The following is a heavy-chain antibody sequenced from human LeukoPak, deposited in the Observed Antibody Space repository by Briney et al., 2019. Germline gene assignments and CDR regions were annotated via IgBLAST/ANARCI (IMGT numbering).Heavy chain of an antibody. V-gene: IGHV3-30*18. J-gene: IGHJ4*02. CDR1: GFTFSPYG. CDR2: ISHDGSLI. D-gene: IGHD6-6*01. CDR3: VKEGTPYVSSYFDY. Sequence: GGSLRLSCAASGFTFSPYGMNWVRQAPGQGLEWVAVISHDGSLIYYADSVTGRFTISRDNARNMLYLQMNSLRADDTAVYYCVKEGTPYVSSYFDYWGQGTLVTVSS.